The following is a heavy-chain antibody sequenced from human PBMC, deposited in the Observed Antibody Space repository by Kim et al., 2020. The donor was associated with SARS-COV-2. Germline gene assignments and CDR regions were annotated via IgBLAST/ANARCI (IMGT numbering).Heavy chain of an antibody. CDR1: GESLSNYF. Sequence: SETLSLTCAVYGESLSNYFWSWVRQPPGKGLEWIGEIDRSGNTNYNPSLKSRVSMSVDASKKQFSLRLSSVTAADTAVYFCASPYCGGGCYSDYYQGIDVWGQGTTVIVSS. V-gene: IGHV4-34*01. D-gene: IGHD2-21*02. J-gene: IGHJ6*02. CDR2: IDRSGNT. CDR3: ASPYCGGGCYSDYYQGIDV.